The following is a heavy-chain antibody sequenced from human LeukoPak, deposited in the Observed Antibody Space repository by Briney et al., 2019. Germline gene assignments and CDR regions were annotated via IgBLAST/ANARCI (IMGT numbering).Heavy chain of an antibody. CDR2: MSSSGST. Sequence: KPSETLTLTCTVSGASSSLYYWSWIRQPAGKELEWIGRMSSSGSTNYNPSLKSRVTMSVDTSKNQFSLDLSSVTAADTAVYYCARDSRTERPWYFDLWGRGTPVTVSS. J-gene: IGHJ2*01. D-gene: IGHD3/OR15-3a*01. CDR3: ARDSRTERPWYFDL. CDR1: GASSSLYY. V-gene: IGHV4-4*07.